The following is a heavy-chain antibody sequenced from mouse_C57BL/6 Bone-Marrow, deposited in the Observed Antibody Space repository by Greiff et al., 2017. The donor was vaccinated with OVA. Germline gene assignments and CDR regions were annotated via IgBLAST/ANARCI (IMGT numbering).Heavy chain of an antibody. Sequence: DVQLQESGPGLVKPSQSLSLTCSVTGYSITSGYYWNWIRQFPGNKLEWMGYISYDGTINSNPSLKNRISITRDTSKNQFFLKLNSVTTEDTATYYCARGGYGRVFAYWGQGTLVTVSA. CDR1: GYSITSGYY. CDR3: ARGGYGRVFAY. J-gene: IGHJ3*01. D-gene: IGHD1-1*01. V-gene: IGHV3-6*01. CDR2: ISYDGTI.